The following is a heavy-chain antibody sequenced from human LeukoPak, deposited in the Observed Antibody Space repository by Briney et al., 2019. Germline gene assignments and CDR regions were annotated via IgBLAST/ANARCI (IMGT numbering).Heavy chain of an antibody. Sequence: ASLKVSCKASGYTFTSYAMHWVRQAPGQRLEYMGWINAGNGNTKYSQKFQGRVTITRDTSASTAYMELSRLRSDDTAVYYCARDVVSGSGSYYEVNWFDPWGQGTLVTVSS. D-gene: IGHD1-26*01. J-gene: IGHJ5*02. CDR2: INAGNGNT. CDR1: GYTFTSYA. CDR3: ARDVVSGSGSYYEVNWFDP. V-gene: IGHV1-3*01.